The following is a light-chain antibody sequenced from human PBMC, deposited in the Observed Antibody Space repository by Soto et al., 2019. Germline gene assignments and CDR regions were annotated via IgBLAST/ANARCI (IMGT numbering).Light chain of an antibody. CDR2: GAS. Sequence: LRLSLGTVSLTKGETASHSCMASQSVSSSHVAWYQQKPGQAPRLLIYGASSRATGIPDRFSGSGSGTDFTLTISRLEPEDFAVYYCQQYGSSPSSGQGTRLEI. CDR3: QQYGSSPS. CDR1: QSVSSSH. J-gene: IGKJ5*01. V-gene: IGKV3-20*01.